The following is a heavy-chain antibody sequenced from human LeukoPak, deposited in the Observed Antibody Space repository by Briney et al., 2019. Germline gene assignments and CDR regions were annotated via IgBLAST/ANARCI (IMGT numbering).Heavy chain of an antibody. CDR3: AKVLDTMIVVAARGFDY. D-gene: IGHD3-22*01. V-gene: IGHV3-23*01. CDR1: GFTFSSYA. J-gene: IGHJ4*02. CDR2: ISGSGGST. Sequence: GGSLRLSCAASGFTFSSYAMSWVRQAPGKGLEWVSAISGSGGSTYYADSVKGRFTISRDNSKNTLYLQMNSLRAEDTAVYYCAKVLDTMIVVAARGFDYWGQGTLVTVSS.